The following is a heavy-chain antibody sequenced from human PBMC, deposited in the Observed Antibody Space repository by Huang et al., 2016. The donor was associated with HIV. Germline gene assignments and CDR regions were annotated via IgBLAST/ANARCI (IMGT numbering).Heavy chain of an antibody. CDR3: ARDLWLRDLYYYYYMDV. D-gene: IGHD5-12*01. CDR2: ISYDGSNK. J-gene: IGHJ6*03. Sequence: QVQLVESGGGVVQPGRSLRLSCAASGFTFSNYAMHWVRQAPGKGLEWVAVISYDGSNKYYAGSGKGRFTISRDNSKNTLYLQMNSLRAEDTAVYYCARDLWLRDLYYYYYMDVWGKGTTVTVSS. V-gene: IGHV3-30-3*01. CDR1: GFTFSNYA.